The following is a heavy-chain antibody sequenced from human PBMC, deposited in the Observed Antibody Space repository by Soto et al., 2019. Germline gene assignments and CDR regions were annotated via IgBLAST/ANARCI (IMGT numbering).Heavy chain of an antibody. Sequence: GASVKVSCKASGYTFTSYGISWLRQAPGQGLEWMGWISAYNGNTNYAQKLQGRVTMTTDTSTSTAYMELRSLRSDDTAVYYCARVEFLWFGELLSDYYYYYGMDVWGQGTTVTVSS. CDR3: ARVEFLWFGELLSDYYYYYGMDV. CDR1: GYTFTSYG. CDR2: ISAYNGNT. D-gene: IGHD3-10*01. J-gene: IGHJ6*02. V-gene: IGHV1-18*04.